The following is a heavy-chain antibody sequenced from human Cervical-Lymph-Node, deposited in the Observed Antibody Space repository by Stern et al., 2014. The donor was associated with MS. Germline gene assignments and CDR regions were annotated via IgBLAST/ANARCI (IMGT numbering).Heavy chain of an antibody. CDR2: IYYSGST. CDR1: GGSISSGGYY. D-gene: IGHD6-25*01. Sequence: QVQLMQSGPGLVKPSKTLSLTCTVSGGSISSGGYYWSWIRQHPGKGLEWIGYIYYSGSTYYNPSLKSRVTISVDTSKNQFSLKLSSVTAADTAVYYCARDGRRGWFDPWGQGTLVTVSS. CDR3: ARDGRRGWFDP. V-gene: IGHV4-31*03. J-gene: IGHJ5*02.